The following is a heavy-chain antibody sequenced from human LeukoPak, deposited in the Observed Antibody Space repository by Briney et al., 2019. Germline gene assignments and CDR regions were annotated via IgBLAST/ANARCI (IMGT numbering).Heavy chain of an antibody. V-gene: IGHV1-69*13. CDR1: GGTFSSYA. CDR2: IIPIFGTA. Sequence: ASVKVSCKASGGTFSSYAISWVRQAPGQGLEWMGGIIPIFGTANYAQKFQGRVTITADESTSTAYMELSSLRSEDTAVYYCARGLSDTAMALFDYWGQGTLVTVSP. CDR3: ARGLSDTAMALFDY. D-gene: IGHD5-18*01. J-gene: IGHJ4*02.